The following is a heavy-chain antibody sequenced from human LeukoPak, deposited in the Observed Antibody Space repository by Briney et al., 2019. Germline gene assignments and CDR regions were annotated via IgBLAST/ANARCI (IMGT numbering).Heavy chain of an antibody. D-gene: IGHD4/OR15-4a*01. CDR1: GFTFSSYG. J-gene: IGHJ4*02. V-gene: IGHV3-30*18. CDR3: AKDRSCDGAPSPFDY. CDR2: ISYDGSNK. Sequence: PGRSLRLSCAASGFTFSSYGMHWVRQAPGKGLEWVAVISYDGSNKYYADSVKGRFTISRDNSKNTLYLQMNSLRAEDTAVYYCAKDRSCDGAPSPFDYWGQGTLVTVSS.